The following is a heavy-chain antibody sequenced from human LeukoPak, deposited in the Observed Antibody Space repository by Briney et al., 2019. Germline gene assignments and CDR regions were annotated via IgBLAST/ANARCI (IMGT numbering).Heavy chain of an antibody. D-gene: IGHD5-24*01. J-gene: IGHJ4*02. Sequence: GESLKISCKGSGYSFTNYWIGWVRQMPGKGLEWMGIIYPGDSDTTYSPSFQGQVTISADRSTSTAYLQWSSLRASDTAMYYCARASRDGYNQNFDHWGQGTLVTVSS. CDR1: GYSFTNYW. CDR2: IYPGDSDT. CDR3: ARASRDGYNQNFDH. V-gene: IGHV5-51*01.